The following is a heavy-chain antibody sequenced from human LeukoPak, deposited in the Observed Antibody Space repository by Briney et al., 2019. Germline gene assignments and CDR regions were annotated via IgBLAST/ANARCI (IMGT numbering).Heavy chain of an antibody. CDR2: IYPDDSDT. J-gene: IGHJ4*02. CDR3: ARHQRPRYYYDSSGYYSDY. D-gene: IGHD3-22*01. CDR1: GYSFTNYW. Sequence: GESLKISCKGSGYSFTNYWIGWVRQMPGKGLEWMGIIYPDDSDTRYSPSFQGQVTISVDKSISTAYLQWSSLKASDTAMYYCARHQRPRYYYDSSGYYSDYWGQGTLVTVSS. V-gene: IGHV5-51*01.